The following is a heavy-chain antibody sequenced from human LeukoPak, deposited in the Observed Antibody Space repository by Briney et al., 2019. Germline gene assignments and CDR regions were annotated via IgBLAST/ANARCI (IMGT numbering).Heavy chain of an antibody. CDR2: IYYSGST. V-gene: IGHV4-39*01. Sequence: SETLSLTCTVSGGXISSSSYYWGWIRQPPGKGLEWIGSIYYSGSTYYNPSLKSGVTISVDTSKNQFSLKLSSVTAADTAVYYCASAMTTVTTQWFDPWGQGTLVTVSS. D-gene: IGHD4-17*01. CDR1: GGXISSSSYY. J-gene: IGHJ5*02. CDR3: ASAMTTVTTQWFDP.